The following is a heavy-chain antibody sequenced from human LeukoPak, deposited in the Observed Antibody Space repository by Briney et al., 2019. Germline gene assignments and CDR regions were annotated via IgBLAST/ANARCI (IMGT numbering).Heavy chain of an antibody. CDR2: INHGGST. CDR3: VRAFGGNSDY. CDR1: IGSFSGYY. V-gene: IGHV4-34*01. Sequence: SETLSLTCAVYIGSFSGYYWSWIRQPPGKGLEWIGEINHGGSTNYNPSLKSRVTISVDTSENQFSLKLSSVTAADTAVYYCVRAFGGNSDYWGQGTLVTVSS. J-gene: IGHJ4*02. D-gene: IGHD2-21*01.